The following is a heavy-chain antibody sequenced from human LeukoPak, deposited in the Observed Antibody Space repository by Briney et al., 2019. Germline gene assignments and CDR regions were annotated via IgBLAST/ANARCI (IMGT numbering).Heavy chain of an antibody. D-gene: IGHD3-22*01. CDR2: ISSSSSYI. CDR1: GFTFSGYS. V-gene: IGHV3-21*01. CDR3: ARVITYYYDSSGYLSQFDY. Sequence: GGSLRLSCAASGFTFSGYSMNWVRQAPGKGLEWVSSISSSSSYIYYADSVKGRFTISRDNAKNSLYLQMNSLRAEDTAVYYYARVITYYYDSSGYLSQFDYWGQGTLVTVSS. J-gene: IGHJ4*02.